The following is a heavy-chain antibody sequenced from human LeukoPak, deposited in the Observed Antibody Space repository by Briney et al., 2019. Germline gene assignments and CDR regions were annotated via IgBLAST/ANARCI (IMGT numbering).Heavy chain of an antibody. CDR3: AREGEGQPYYYYYYMDV. D-gene: IGHD3-16*01. J-gene: IGHJ6*03. Sequence: ASVKVSCKASGYTFTGYYMHWVRQAPGQGLEWMGWINPNSGGTNYAQKLQGRVTMTTDTSTSTAYMELRSLRSDDTAVYYCAREGEGQPYYYYYYMDVWGKGTTVTVSS. CDR2: INPNSGGT. V-gene: IGHV1-2*02. CDR1: GYTFTGYY.